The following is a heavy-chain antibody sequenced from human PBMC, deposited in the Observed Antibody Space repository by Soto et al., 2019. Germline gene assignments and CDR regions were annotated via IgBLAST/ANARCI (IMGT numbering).Heavy chain of an antibody. CDR3: ANHRLGYYDSSGYYDPFDY. V-gene: IGHV3-23*01. D-gene: IGHD3-22*01. J-gene: IGHJ4*02. CDR1: GFTFSSYA. CDR2: ISGSGGST. Sequence: GGSLRLSCAASGFTFSSYAMSWVRQAPGKGLEWVSAISGSGGSTYYADSVKGRFTISRDNSNNTLYLQMNSLRAEDTAVYYCANHRLGYYDSSGYYDPFDYWGQGTLVTVSS.